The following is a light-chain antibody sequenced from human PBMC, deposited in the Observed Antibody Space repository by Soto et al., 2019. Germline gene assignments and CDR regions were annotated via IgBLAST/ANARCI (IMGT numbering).Light chain of an antibody. CDR1: QSVRSSY. J-gene: IGKJ2*01. CDR2: GAS. CDR3: QQYGSSAYT. V-gene: IGKV3-20*01. Sequence: EIVLTQSPGTLSLSPGERATLSCRASQSVRSSYLAWYQQKPGQAPRLLIYGASSRATGIPDRFSGSGSGTDFTLTISRLEPEDLAVYYCQQYGSSAYTFGQGTKLEIK.